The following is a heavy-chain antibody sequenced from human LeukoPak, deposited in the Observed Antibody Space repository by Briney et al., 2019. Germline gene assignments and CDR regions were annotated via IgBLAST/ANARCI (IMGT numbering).Heavy chain of an antibody. CDR1: GFTFSSYA. CDR3: AREGGCSSTSCYIRDPFDY. CDR2: ISYDGSNK. V-gene: IGHV3-30-3*01. J-gene: IGHJ4*02. D-gene: IGHD2-2*02. Sequence: GGSLRLSCAASGFTFSSYAMHWVRQAPGKGLEWVAVISYDGSNKYYADSVKGRFTISRDNSKNTLYLQMNSLRAEDTAVYYCAREGGCSSTSCYIRDPFDYWGQGTLVTVSS.